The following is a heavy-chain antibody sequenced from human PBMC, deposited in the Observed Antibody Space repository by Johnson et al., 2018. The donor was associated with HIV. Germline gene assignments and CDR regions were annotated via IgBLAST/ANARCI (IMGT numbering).Heavy chain of an antibody. CDR1: GFTFSSYG. V-gene: IGHV3-30*02. Sequence: VQLVESGGGVVQPGGSLRLSCAASGFTFSSYGMHWVRQAPGKGLEWVTFIRYDGSKKYYADSVKGRFTISRDNSKNTLYLQMNSLRAEDTAVYYCAGGRPRWEPLRGGAFDLWGQGTMVTVSS. CDR2: IRYDGSKK. J-gene: IGHJ3*01. D-gene: IGHD1-26*01. CDR3: AGGRPRWEPLRGGAFDL.